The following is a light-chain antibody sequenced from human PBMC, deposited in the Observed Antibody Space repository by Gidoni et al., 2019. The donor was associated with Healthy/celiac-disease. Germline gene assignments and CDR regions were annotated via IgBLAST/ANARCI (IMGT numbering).Light chain of an antibody. V-gene: IGKV1-5*01. CDR2: DAS. CDR3: QQYNSYPLT. CDR1: QSISSW. Sequence: DIQMTPSPSTLSASVGDRVTITCRASQSISSWLAWYQQKPGKAPKLLIYDASSLESGVPSRFSGSGSGTEFTLTISSLQPDDFATYYCQQYNSYPLTFXGXTKVEIK. J-gene: IGKJ4*01.